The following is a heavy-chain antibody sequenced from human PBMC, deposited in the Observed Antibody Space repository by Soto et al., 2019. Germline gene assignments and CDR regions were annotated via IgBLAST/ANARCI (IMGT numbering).Heavy chain of an antibody. V-gene: IGHV3-21*01. D-gene: IGHD6-19*01. J-gene: IGHJ4*02. CDR2: ISRGSTDK. CDR3: ARESLGGWHDFDY. Sequence: EVRLMESGGGLVKPGESLRLSCAASGFTFSSHTMTWVRQAPGKGLEWVASISRGSTDKFYADSVRGRFTISRDSAKNSLFLQMNRLRGDDTAVYYCARESLGGWHDFDYWGQGTLVTVSA. CDR1: GFTFSSHT.